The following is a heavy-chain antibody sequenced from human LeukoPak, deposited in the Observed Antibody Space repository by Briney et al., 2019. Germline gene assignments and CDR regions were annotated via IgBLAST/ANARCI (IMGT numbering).Heavy chain of an antibody. CDR1: GYTLTELS. CDR2: INPSDGTT. Sequence: GASVKVSCKVSGYTLTELSMHWVRQAPGQGLEWMGIINPSDGTTTYAQKFQGRVTMTRDTSTSTFYMELSNLRSDDTAVYYCARDLIRGYMIVVVTPGRWGQGTLVTVSS. J-gene: IGHJ4*02. D-gene: IGHD3-22*01. CDR3: ARDLIRGYMIVVVTPGR. V-gene: IGHV1-46*01.